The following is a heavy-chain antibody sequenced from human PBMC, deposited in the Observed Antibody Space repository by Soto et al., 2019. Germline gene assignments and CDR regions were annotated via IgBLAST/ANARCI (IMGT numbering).Heavy chain of an antibody. V-gene: IGHV4-31*03. CDR3: ARGASDIVGPRRNFDY. CDR2: IYYSGST. J-gene: IGHJ4*02. CDR1: GGSISSGGYY. D-gene: IGHD5-12*01. Sequence: PSETLSLTCTVSGGSISSGGYYWSWIRQHPGKGLEWIGYIYYSGSTYYNPSLKSRVTISVDTSKNQFSLKLSSVTAADTAVYYCARGASDIVGPRRNFDYWGQGTLVTVSS.